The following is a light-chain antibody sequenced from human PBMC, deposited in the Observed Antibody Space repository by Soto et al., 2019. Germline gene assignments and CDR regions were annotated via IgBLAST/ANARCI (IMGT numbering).Light chain of an antibody. J-gene: IGLJ1*01. V-gene: IGLV1-40*01. CDR2: ANN. Sequence: QSVLTQPPSVSGAPGQMVSISCTGSSSNIGAGYDVHWYQHLPGTAPKLLIYANNSRPSGVPDRFSGSKSGTSASLAITGLQAEDEADYYCQSYDSSRSPLYVFGTGTKLTVL. CDR3: QSYDSSRSPLYV. CDR1: SSNIGAGYD.